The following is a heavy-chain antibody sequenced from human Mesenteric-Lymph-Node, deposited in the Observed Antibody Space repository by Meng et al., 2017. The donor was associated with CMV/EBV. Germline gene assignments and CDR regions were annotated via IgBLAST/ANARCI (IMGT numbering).Heavy chain of an antibody. V-gene: IGHV3-30*14. CDR2: ISHDGGNE. CDR3: ARLEPYYDISTGYFQYYFDQ. Sequence: GESLKISCVASGLTFGTYTIHWVRQAPGKGLEWMTFISHDGGNEYYADSVKGRFTISRDNSRTTLYLQMNSLRAEDTAVYYCARLEPYYDISTGYFQYYFDQWGQGTLVTVSS. CDR1: GLTFGTYT. D-gene: IGHD3-9*01. J-gene: IGHJ4*02.